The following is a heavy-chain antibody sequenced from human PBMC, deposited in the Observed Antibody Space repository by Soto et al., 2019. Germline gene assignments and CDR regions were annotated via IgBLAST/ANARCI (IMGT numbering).Heavy chain of an antibody. CDR1: GYSFTSYW. D-gene: IGHD3-10*01. J-gene: IGHJ6*02. V-gene: IGHV5-10-1*01. CDR2: IDPSDSYT. CDR3: ARQYYYGSGSFDSSYYYGMDV. Sequence: PGESLKISCKGSGYSFTSYWISWVRQMPGKGLEWMGRIDPSDSYTNYSPSFQGHVTISADKSISTAYLQWSSLKASDTAMYYCARQYYYGSGSFDSSYYYGMDVWGQGTTVTVSS.